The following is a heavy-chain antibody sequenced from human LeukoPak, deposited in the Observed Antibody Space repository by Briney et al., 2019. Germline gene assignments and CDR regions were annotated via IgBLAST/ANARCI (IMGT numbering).Heavy chain of an antibody. J-gene: IGHJ4*02. CDR1: GFIFSSYA. D-gene: IGHD2-2*01. V-gene: IGHV3-23*01. CDR3: AKDHISLAGIAQCSSTSCLFDY. CDR2: ISGSGGST. Sequence: GGSLRLSCAASGFIFSSYAMTWVRQAPGKGLEWVSAISGSGGSTYYADSVKGRFTISRDNSKNTLYLQMNSLRAEDTAVYYCAKDHISLAGIAQCSSTSCLFDYWGQGTLVTVSS.